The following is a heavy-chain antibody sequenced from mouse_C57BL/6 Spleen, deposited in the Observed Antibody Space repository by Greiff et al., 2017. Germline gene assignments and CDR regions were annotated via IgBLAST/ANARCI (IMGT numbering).Heavy chain of an antibody. Sequence: EVQRVESGGGLVQPGGSLSLSCAASGFTFTDYYMSWVRQPPGKALEWLGFIRNKANGYTTEYSASVKGRFTISRDNSQSILYLQMNALRAEDSATYYCARYYYYGSSYRWYFDVWGTGTTVTVSS. V-gene: IGHV7-3*01. CDR1: GFTFTDYY. D-gene: IGHD1-1*01. CDR3: ARYYYYGSSYRWYFDV. CDR2: IRNKANGYTT. J-gene: IGHJ1*03.